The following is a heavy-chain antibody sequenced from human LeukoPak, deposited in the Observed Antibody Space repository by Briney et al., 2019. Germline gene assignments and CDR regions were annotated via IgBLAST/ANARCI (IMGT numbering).Heavy chain of an antibody. CDR1: GFTFSSYW. V-gene: IGHV3-7*01. Sequence: GGSLRLSCAASGFTFSSYWMTWLRQAPGKGLEWVANIQHDGSDQYYEDSVKGRFTISRDNAKDSLFLQMNSLRAEDTAVYFCARREGYGDYVLHPWGQGTLVTVSS. CDR2: IQHDGSDQ. D-gene: IGHD4-17*01. CDR3: ARREGYGDYVLHP. J-gene: IGHJ5*02.